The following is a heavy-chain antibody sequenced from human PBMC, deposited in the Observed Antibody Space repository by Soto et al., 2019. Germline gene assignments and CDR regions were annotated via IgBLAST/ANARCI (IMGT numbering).Heavy chain of an antibody. CDR3: GREDCGQDYCRRLDC. CDR1: GFTFNNYV. CDR2: ILGNGDKT. D-gene: IGHD2-21*01. Sequence: EVQLLESGGGLVQPGGSLRLSCATSGFTFNNYVMTWVRLDPVKGLEWVSSILGNGDKTYYADSVKGRFAISRDRSKDTIFLQMNNMRAEETPVYYSGREDCGQDYCRRLDCLGQGTLVTISS. J-gene: IGHJ4*02. V-gene: IGHV3-23*01.